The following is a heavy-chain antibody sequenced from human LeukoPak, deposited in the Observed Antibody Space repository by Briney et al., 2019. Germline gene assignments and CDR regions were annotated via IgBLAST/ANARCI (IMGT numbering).Heavy chain of an antibody. Sequence: GGSLRLSCAASGFTFSSYAMSWVRQAPGKGLEWVAVISYDGSNKYYADSVKGRFTISRDNSKNTLYLQMNSLRAEDTAVYYCARLLSGSSGSYSYYFDYWGQGTLVTVSS. CDR1: GFTFSSYA. CDR2: ISYDGSNK. D-gene: IGHD1-26*01. J-gene: IGHJ4*02. CDR3: ARLLSGSSGSYSYYFDY. V-gene: IGHV3-30-3*01.